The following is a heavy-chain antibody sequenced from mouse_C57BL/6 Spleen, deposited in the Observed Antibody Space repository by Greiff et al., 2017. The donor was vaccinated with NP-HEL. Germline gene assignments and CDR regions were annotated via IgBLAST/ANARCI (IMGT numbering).Heavy chain of an antibody. CDR2: IYPGDGDT. D-gene: IGHD2-1*01. CDR3: ARGDGNDY. Sequence: QVQLQQSGPELVKPGASVKISCKASGYAFSSSWMNWVKQRPGKGLEWIGRIYPGDGDTNYNGKFKGKATLTADKSSSTAYMQLSSLTSEDSAVYFCARGDGNDYWGQGTTLTVSS. CDR1: GYAFSSSW. V-gene: IGHV1-82*01. J-gene: IGHJ2*01.